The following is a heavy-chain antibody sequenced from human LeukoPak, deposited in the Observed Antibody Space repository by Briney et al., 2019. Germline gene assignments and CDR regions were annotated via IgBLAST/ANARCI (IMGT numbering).Heavy chain of an antibody. V-gene: IGHV1-69*06. CDR2: IIPIFGTA. D-gene: IGHD6-19*01. CDR1: GGTFSSYA. CDR3: ARGPLGAVAGTLRYYYYYYYMDV. J-gene: IGHJ6*03. Sequence: GASVKVSCKASGGTFSSYAISWVRQAPGQGLEWMGGIIPIFGTANYAQKLQGRVTITADKSTSTAYMELSSLRSEDTAVYYCARGPLGAVAGTLRYYYYYYYMDVWGKGTTVTVSS.